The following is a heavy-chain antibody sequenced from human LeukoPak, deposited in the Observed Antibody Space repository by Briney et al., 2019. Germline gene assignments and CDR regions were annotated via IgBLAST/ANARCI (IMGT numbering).Heavy chain of an antibody. CDR3: ALKGYSSAWKDY. V-gene: IGHV4-38-2*01. J-gene: IGHJ4*02. D-gene: IGHD6-19*01. CDR2: IYHSGST. CDR1: GYSISSGYY. Sequence: SETLSLTCAVSGYSISSGYYWGWIRQPPGKGLEWIGSIYHSGSTYYNPSLKSRVTISVDTSKNQFSLKLSSVTAADTAVYYCALKGYSSAWKDYWGQGTLVTVS.